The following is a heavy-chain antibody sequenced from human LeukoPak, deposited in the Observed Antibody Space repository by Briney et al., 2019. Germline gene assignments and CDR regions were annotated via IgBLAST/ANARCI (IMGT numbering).Heavy chain of an antibody. CDR2: ITSTSSDV. V-gene: IGHV3-21*05. CDR3: ARAAGHYFDY. D-gene: IGHD3-10*01. CDR1: GFAFKSYS. Sequence: GGSLRLPCVATGFAFKSYSMNWVRQAPGKGLEWVSFITSTSSDVFYADSVKGRFTVSRDNARNSLYLQMNSLRAEDTAVYYCARAAGHYFDYWGQGSLVTVSS. J-gene: IGHJ4*02.